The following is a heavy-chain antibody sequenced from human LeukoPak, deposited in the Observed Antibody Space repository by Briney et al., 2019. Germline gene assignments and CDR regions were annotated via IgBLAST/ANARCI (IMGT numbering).Heavy chain of an antibody. J-gene: IGHJ4*02. D-gene: IGHD6-6*01. Sequence: GGSLRLSCAASGFPFNNYWMHWVRQAPGKGLVWVSRINNDGSYTNYADSVKGRFTISRDNAKNSLYLQMNSLRAEDTAVYYCARDLDPSSSPFPYYFDYWGQGTLVTVSS. CDR1: GFPFNNYW. V-gene: IGHV3-74*01. CDR3: ARDLDPSSSPFPYYFDY. CDR2: INNDGSYT.